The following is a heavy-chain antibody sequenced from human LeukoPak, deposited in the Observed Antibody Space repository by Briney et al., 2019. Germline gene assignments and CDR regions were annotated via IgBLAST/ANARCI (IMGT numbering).Heavy chain of an antibody. J-gene: IGHJ4*02. V-gene: IGHV1-18*01. Sequence: ASVKVSCKASGYTFTSYGISWVRQAPGQGLEWMGWTSPYNGNTHYTQKLQGRVTMTTDTSTSTAYMELRSLRSDDTAMYYCARDISSTWYYFDSWGQGTLVTVSS. CDR3: ARDISSTWYYFDS. CDR1: GYTFTSYG. CDR2: TSPYNGNT. D-gene: IGHD6-13*01.